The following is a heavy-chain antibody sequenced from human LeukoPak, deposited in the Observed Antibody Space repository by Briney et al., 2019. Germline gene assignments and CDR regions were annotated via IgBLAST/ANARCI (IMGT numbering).Heavy chain of an antibody. D-gene: IGHD3-3*01. CDR1: GFTFSSYW. Sequence: GGSLRLSCVASGFTFSSYWMHWVRQDPRKGLVWASRINGDGRNINYADSVRGRFTISRDNAKNTLYLQMNTLRVEDTAVYYCARHFARGPGPSEWLLRNYYYYMDVWGKGTTVTVSS. CDR3: ARHFARGPGPSEWLLRNYYYYMDV. J-gene: IGHJ6*03. V-gene: IGHV3-74*01. CDR2: INGDGRNI.